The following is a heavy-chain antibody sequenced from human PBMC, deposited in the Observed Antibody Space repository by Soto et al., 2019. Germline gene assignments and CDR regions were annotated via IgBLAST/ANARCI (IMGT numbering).Heavy chain of an antibody. V-gene: IGHV4-30-4*01. J-gene: IGHJ4*02. CDR1: GGSISSGEYY. D-gene: IGHD3-9*01. CDR2: IYYSGST. CDR3: ASYDILTSYTFDC. Sequence: PSETLSLTCTVSGGSISSGEYYWCWIRQPPGKGLEWIGYIYYSGSTYYNPSLKSRVTISVDTSKNQFSLKLNSVTAADTAVYYCASYDILTSYTFDCWGQGTPVTVSS.